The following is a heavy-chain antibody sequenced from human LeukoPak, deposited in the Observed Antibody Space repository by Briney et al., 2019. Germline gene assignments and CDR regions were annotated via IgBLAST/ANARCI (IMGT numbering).Heavy chain of an antibody. V-gene: IGHV3-23*01. D-gene: IGHD3-3*02. CDR1: GFTFSSYS. CDR2: ISYSGGTT. J-gene: IGHJ2*01. Sequence: GGSLRLSCAGSGFTFSSYSMSWVRQAPGKGLEWVSSISYSGGTTYYADSVKGRFTISRDTSKNTLSLQMNSLRAEDTAVYFCARVGDHFHWNLDLWGRGTLVTVSS. CDR3: ARVGDHFHWNLDL.